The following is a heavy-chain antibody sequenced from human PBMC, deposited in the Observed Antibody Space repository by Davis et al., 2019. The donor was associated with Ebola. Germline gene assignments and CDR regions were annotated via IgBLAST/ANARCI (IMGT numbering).Heavy chain of an antibody. CDR1: GGSFSGYY. J-gene: IGHJ5*02. V-gene: IGHV4-34*01. CDR3: ARATYYYDSRTFDP. CDR2: INHSGST. Sequence: GSLRLSCAVYGGSFSGYYWSWIRQPPGKGLEWIGEINHSGSTNYNPSLKSRVTISVDTSKNQFSLKLSSVTAADTAVYYCARATYYYDSRTFDPWGQGTLVTVSS. D-gene: IGHD3-22*01.